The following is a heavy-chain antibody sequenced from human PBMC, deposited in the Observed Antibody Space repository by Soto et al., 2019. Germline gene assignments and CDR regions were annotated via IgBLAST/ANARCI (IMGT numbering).Heavy chain of an antibody. Sequence: GGSLRLSCVASGFIFTDYQMHWVRQAPGKGLEWVGTPDHCAEFVEGRFTISRDNSKNTLYLQMTNLRPEDTAVYFCAREIGGTAPDFWGQGTMVTVSS. J-gene: IGHJ4*02. D-gene: IGHD2-21*02. CDR2: TPD. CDR3: AREIGGTAPDF. CDR1: GFIFTDYQ. V-gene: IGHV3-30-3*01.